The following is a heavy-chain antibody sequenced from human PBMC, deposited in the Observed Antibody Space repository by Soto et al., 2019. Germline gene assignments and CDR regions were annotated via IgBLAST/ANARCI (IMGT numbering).Heavy chain of an antibody. CDR1: GFSFDKYA. D-gene: IGHD3-16*02. J-gene: IGHJ4*02. CDR2: VAAGGGHT. V-gene: IGHV3-23*01. Sequence: GGSLRLSCVASGFSFDKYAMARVRQAPGKGLEWVSHVAAGGGHTYYAESVKGRFTISRDNSKNTLFLQINTLRADDTAIYFCARRTSFLGAFDYWGQGVLVTVSS. CDR3: ARRTSFLGAFDY.